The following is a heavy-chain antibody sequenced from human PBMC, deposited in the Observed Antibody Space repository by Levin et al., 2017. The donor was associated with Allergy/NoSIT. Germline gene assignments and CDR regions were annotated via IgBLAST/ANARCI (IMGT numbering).Heavy chain of an antibody. Sequence: GESLKISCAASGFTFSSYAMHWVRQAPGKGLEWVAVISYDGSNKYYADSVKGRFTISRDNSKNTLYLQMNSLRAEDTAVYYCARDQKSTYDFWSGYYRGPLVYWGQGTLVTVSS. CDR2: ISYDGSNK. V-gene: IGHV3-30-3*01. D-gene: IGHD3-3*01. CDR3: ARDQKSTYDFWSGYYRGPLVY. CDR1: GFTFSSYA. J-gene: IGHJ4*02.